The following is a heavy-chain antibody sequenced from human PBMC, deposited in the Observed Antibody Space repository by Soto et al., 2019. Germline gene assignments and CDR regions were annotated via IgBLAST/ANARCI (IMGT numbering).Heavy chain of an antibody. D-gene: IGHD5-18*01. CDR1: GFTVSSNY. J-gene: IGHJ4*02. Sequence: GGALRLSFGAPGFTVSSNYMSWVRQAPGKGLEWVSVIYSGGSAYYADSVKGRFTISRDNSKNTLYLQMNSLRAEDTAVYYCARHGYSYGGGYFDYWGQGTLVTVSS. V-gene: IGHV3-66*04. CDR3: ARHGYSYGGGYFDY. CDR2: IYSGGSA.